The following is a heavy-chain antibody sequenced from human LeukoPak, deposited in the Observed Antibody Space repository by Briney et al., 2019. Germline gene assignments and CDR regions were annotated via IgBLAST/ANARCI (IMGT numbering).Heavy chain of an antibody. CDR2: ISAYNGNT. CDR1: GYTLTELS. Sequence: ASVKVSRKVSGYTLTELSMHWVRQAPGKGLEWMGWISAYNGNTNYAQKLQGRVTMTTDTSTSTAYMELRSLRSDDTAVYYCARGDDSSGYYPLGYWGQGTLVTVSS. CDR3: ARGDDSSGYYPLGY. J-gene: IGHJ4*02. V-gene: IGHV1-18*01. D-gene: IGHD3-22*01.